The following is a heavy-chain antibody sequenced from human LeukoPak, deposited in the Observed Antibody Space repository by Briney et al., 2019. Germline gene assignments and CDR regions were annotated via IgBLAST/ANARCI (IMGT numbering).Heavy chain of an antibody. Sequence: GSLRLSCAASGFTFSSYTMSWIRQPPGKGLEWIGEINHSGSTNYNPSLKSRVTISVDTSKNQFSLKLSSVTAADTAVYYCARLHYYDSSGANWGQGTLVTVSS. D-gene: IGHD3-22*01. J-gene: IGHJ4*02. CDR3: ARLHYYDSSGAN. V-gene: IGHV4-34*01. CDR2: INHSGST. CDR1: GFTFSSYT.